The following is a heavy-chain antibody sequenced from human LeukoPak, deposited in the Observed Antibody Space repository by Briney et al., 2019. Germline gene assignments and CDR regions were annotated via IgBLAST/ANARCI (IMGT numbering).Heavy chain of an antibody. CDR1: GFTFSSYA. Sequence: GGSLRLSCAASGFTFSSYAMSWVRQAPGKGLEWVSGISGSGGSTYYADSVKGRFTISRDNSKNTLYLQMNSLTAEDTAVYYCAKDSVPYYYGSGSYPDYWGQGTLVTVSS. CDR2: ISGSGGST. J-gene: IGHJ4*02. CDR3: AKDSVPYYYGSGSYPDY. V-gene: IGHV3-23*01. D-gene: IGHD3-10*01.